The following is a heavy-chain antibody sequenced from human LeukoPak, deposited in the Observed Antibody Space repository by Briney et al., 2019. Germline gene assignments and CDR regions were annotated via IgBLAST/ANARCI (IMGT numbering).Heavy chain of an antibody. CDR3: AREAYYYGMDV. V-gene: IGHV3-74*01. CDR1: GFTFSSHW. CDR2: VDSYGSGT. Sequence: GGSLRLSCEASGFTFSSHWMHWVRQAPGKGLVWVARVDSYGSGTDYADSVKGRFTISRDNSKNTLYLQVNSLRAEDTAVYYCAREAYYYGMDVWGQGTTVTVSS. J-gene: IGHJ6*02.